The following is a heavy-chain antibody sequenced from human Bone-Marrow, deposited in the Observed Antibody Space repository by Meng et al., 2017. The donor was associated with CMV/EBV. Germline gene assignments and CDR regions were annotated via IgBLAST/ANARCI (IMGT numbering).Heavy chain of an antibody. D-gene: IGHD2-2*01. Sequence: QVQLVQSGAEVKKPGASAKVSCKASGYSFTTYAMHWVRQAPGQRLEWMGWINAGNGNTKYSEKFQSRVTITRDTAASTAYMELSSLRSEDTAVYYCARTGCSSSSCYDDWGQGTLVTVSS. J-gene: IGHJ4*02. V-gene: IGHV1-3*01. CDR2: INAGNGNT. CDR1: GYSFTTYA. CDR3: ARTGCSSSSCYDD.